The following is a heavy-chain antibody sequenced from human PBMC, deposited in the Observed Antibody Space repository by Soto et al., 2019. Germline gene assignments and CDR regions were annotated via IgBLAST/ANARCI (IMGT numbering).Heavy chain of an antibody. CDR3: ARLWFGELFPYGMDV. CDR1: GYAFSVYY. Sequence: VSVNVYWKAAGYAFSVYYMHWVRQAPGQGLEWMGIINAGGGTTNYAQKFQGRVTMTRDTSTSTVYMELSSLRSDDTAVYYCARLWFGELFPYGMDVWGQGTTVTVSS. CDR2: INAGGGTT. V-gene: IGHV1-46*01. J-gene: IGHJ6*02. D-gene: IGHD3-10*01.